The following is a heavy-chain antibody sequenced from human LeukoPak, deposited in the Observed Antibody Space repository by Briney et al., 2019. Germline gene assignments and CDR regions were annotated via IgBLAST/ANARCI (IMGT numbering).Heavy chain of an antibody. CDR1: GGSISSGGYY. CDR3: AGYMALIPSKLTDCGMDV. Sequence: SETLSLTCTVSGGSISSGGYYWSWIRQHPGKGLEWIGYIYYSGSTYYNPSLKSRVTISVDTSKNQFSLKLSSVTAADTAVYYCAGYMALIPSKLTDCGMDVWGQGTTVTVSS. CDR2: IYYSGST. J-gene: IGHJ6*02. V-gene: IGHV4-31*03. D-gene: IGHD4-11*01.